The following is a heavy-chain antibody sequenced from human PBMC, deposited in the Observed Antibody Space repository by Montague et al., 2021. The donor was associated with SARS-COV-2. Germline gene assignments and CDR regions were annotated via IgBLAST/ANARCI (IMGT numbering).Heavy chain of an antibody. CDR3: ARHITGSGNAFDI. D-gene: IGHD3-10*01. J-gene: IGHJ3*02. CDR2: IYYTGST. Sequence: SETLSLTCTVSGGSVSSSSYYWGWIRQPPGKGLEWIGSIYYTGSTYYNPSLKSRVTISVDTSRNQFSLKLSPVTAADTAVYYCARHITGSGNAFDIWGQGTMVTVSS. CDR1: GGSVSSSSYY. V-gene: IGHV4-39*01.